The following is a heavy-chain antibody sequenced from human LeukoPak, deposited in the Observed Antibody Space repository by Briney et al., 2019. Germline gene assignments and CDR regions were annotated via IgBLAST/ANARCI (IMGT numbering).Heavy chain of an antibody. CDR1: GFTFSTYW. CDR3: ARAVTSTEGY. D-gene: IGHD4-17*01. J-gene: IGHJ4*02. V-gene: IGHV3-7*03. CDR2: INQDGSGK. Sequence: PGGSLRLSCAASGFTFSTYWMTWVRQAPGKGLEWVASINQDGSGKYYVDSVKGRFTISRDNAQKSLYLEMNSLRAEDTAVYYCARAVTSTEGYWGQGTLVTVSS.